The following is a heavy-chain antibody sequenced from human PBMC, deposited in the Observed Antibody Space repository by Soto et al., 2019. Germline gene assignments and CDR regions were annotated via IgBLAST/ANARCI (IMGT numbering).Heavy chain of an antibody. CDR2: IRAYNGNT. V-gene: IGHV1-18*01. Sequence: ASVKVSCKASGYTFTSYGISWVRQAPGQGLEWMGWIRAYNGNTNYAQKLQGRVTMTTDTSTSTAYMELRSLRSDDTGVYYCARLGTLWELRGMDVWGQGTTVTVSS. J-gene: IGHJ6*02. D-gene: IGHD3-10*01. CDR1: GYTFTSYG. CDR3: ARLGTLWELRGMDV.